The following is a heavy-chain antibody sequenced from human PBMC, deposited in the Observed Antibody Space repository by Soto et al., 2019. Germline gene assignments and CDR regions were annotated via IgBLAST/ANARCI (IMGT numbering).Heavy chain of an antibody. CDR2: MNPNSGNT. J-gene: IGHJ6*02. D-gene: IGHD5-18*01. Sequence: GASVNVSCKCSGYTFTSYYSNWGRQATGQGLEWMGWMNPNSGNTGYAQKFQGRVTMTRNTSISTAYMELSSLRSEDTAVYYCARGLEIQLWLGYYYGMDVWGQGTTVTVPS. CDR1: GYTFTSYY. CDR3: ARGLEIQLWLGYYYGMDV. V-gene: IGHV1-8*01.